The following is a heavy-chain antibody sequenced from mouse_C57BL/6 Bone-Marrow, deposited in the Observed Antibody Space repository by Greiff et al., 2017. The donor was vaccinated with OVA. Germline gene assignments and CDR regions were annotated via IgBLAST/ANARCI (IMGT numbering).Heavy chain of an antibody. Sequence: EVMLVESGGGLVQPGGSLSLSCAASGFTFTDYYMSWVRQPPGKALEWLGFIRNKANGYTTEYSASVKGRFTISRDNSQSILYLQMNALRAEDSATYYCARGGLRRRDYYAMDYWGQGTSVTVSS. CDR1: GFTFTDYY. J-gene: IGHJ4*01. V-gene: IGHV7-3*01. CDR2: IRNKANGYTT. D-gene: IGHD2-4*01. CDR3: ARGGLRRRDYYAMDY.